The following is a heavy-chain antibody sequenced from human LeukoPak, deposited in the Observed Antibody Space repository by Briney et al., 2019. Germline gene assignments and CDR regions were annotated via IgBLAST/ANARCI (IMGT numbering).Heavy chain of an antibody. J-gene: IGHJ4*02. V-gene: IGHV3-21*04. CDR3: AKELGILHTYYFDY. CDR1: GFTFSSYS. CDR2: ISSSSSYI. D-gene: IGHD7-27*01. Sequence: GVSLRLSCAASGFTFSSYSMNWVRQAPGKGLEWVSSISSSSSYIYYADSVKGRFTISRDNSKDTLHLQMNGLRAEDTALYYCAKELGILHTYYFDYWGQGTLVTVSS.